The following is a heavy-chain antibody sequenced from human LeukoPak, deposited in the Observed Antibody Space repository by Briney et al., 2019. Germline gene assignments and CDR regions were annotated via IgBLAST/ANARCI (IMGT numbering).Heavy chain of an antibody. CDR3: AGGGREVYDYVWGSYRTPIDY. Sequence: GASVKVSCKASGYTFTGYYMHWVRHAPGQGLEWMGWINPNSGGTNYAQKFQSRVTMTRDTSISTAYMELSRLRSDDTAVYYCAGGGREVYDYVWGSYRTPIDYWGQGTLVTVSS. CDR1: GYTFTGYY. V-gene: IGHV1-2*02. CDR2: INPNSGGT. J-gene: IGHJ4*02. D-gene: IGHD3-16*02.